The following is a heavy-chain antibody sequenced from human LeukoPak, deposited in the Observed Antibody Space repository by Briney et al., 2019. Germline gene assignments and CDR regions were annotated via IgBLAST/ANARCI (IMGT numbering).Heavy chain of an antibody. V-gene: IGHV3-7*01. CDR3: ARDRGYSSFDY. CDR1: GFTFSTSW. J-gene: IGHJ4*02. CDR2: INPDGSEK. Sequence: GGSLRLSCAASGFTFSTSWMNWVRQAPGKGLEWVVSINPDGSEKYSVASVEGRFTISRDNAKNSLFLQMNSLRAEDTAVYYCARDRGYSSFDYWGQGTLVTVSS. D-gene: IGHD6-19*01.